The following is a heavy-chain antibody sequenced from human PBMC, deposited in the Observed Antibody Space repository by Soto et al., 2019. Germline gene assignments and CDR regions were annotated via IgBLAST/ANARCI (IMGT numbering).Heavy chain of an antibody. J-gene: IGHJ6*02. CDR3: ASWSSWNPLYYHGMDV. Sequence: SVKVSCKVSGGAFTNYSLNWLRHAPGQGLEWLGGIIPLHNTSNYSLKFVGRSSVTADISTSTVYMFLSGLTSDDTATYYCASWSSWNPLYYHGMDVWGQGTTVTVSS. CDR1: GGAFTNYS. D-gene: IGHD1-20*01. V-gene: IGHV1-69*08. CDR2: IIPLHNTS.